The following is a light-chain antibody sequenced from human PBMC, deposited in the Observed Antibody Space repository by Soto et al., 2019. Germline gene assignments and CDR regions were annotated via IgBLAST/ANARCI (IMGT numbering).Light chain of an antibody. CDR2: GAS. Sequence: EIVMTQSPATLSVSPGEKDTLSCRASQSVSSNLAWYQQKPGQAPRLLIYGASTRATGISARFSGSGSGTEFTLTISSLQSEDFAVYYCQQYNNWPETFGQGTKVDIK. J-gene: IGKJ1*01. CDR3: QQYNNWPET. CDR1: QSVSSN. V-gene: IGKV3-15*01.